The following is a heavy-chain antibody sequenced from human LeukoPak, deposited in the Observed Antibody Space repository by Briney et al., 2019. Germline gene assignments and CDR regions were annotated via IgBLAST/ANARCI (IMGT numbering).Heavy chain of an antibody. CDR2: ISAYNGNT. Sequence: ASVKVSCKASGYTFTSYGISWVRQAPGQGLEWMGWISAYNGNTNYAQKLQGRVTMTRNTSISTAYMELSSLRSEDTAVYYCARSIGATPWKDYYYYMDVWGKGTTVTISS. CDR1: GYTFTSYG. CDR3: ARSIGATPWKDYYYYMDV. J-gene: IGHJ6*03. D-gene: IGHD4/OR15-4a*01. V-gene: IGHV1-18*01.